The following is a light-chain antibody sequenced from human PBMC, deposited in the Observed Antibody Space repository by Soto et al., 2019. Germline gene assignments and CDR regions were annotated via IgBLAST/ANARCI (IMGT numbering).Light chain of an antibody. J-gene: IGLJ1*01. CDR2: DAS. CDR3: SSYTSLSTYV. V-gene: IGLV2-14*01. Sequence: QSVLTQPASVSGSPGESITISCTGTSSDVGAYNFVSWYQQDPGKAPKLMIYDASSRPSGVSNRFSGSKSGHTASLTISGLQAEDEADYYCSSYTSLSTYVFGTGTKVTVL. CDR1: SSDVGAYNF.